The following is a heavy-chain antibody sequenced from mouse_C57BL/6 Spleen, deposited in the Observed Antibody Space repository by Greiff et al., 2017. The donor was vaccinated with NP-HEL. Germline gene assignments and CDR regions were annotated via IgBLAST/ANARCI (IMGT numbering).Heavy chain of an antibody. Sequence: VQLKQSGPVLVKPGASVKMSCKASGYTFTDYYMNWVKQSHGKSLEWIGVINPYNGGTSYNQKFKGKATLTVDKSSSTAYMELNSLTSEDSAVYYCARWGYDEERYWGQGTTLTVSS. CDR2: INPYNGGT. V-gene: IGHV1-19*01. CDR3: ARWGYDEERY. CDR1: GYTFTDYY. J-gene: IGHJ2*01. D-gene: IGHD2-2*01.